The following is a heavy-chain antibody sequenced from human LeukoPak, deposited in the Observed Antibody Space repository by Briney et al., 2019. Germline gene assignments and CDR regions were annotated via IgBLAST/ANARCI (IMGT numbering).Heavy chain of an antibody. CDR2: IYTSGST. CDR3: AREGIGPLWFGELFPKNWFDP. CDR1: GGSISSYY. J-gene: IGHJ5*02. D-gene: IGHD3-10*01. Sequence: PSETLSLTCTVSGGSISSYYWSWIRQPAGKGLEWIGRIYTSGSTNYNLSLKSRVTMSVDTSKNQFSLKLSSVTAADTAVYYCAREGIGPLWFGELFPKNWFDPWGQGTLVTVSS. V-gene: IGHV4-4*07.